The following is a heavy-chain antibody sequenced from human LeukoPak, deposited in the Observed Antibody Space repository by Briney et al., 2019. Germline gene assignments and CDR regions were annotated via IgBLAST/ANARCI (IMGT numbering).Heavy chain of an antibody. CDR3: ARAWDIVVAPFDY. CDR2: ISYDGSNK. Sequence: GGSLRLSCAASGFTFSSYAMHWVRQAPGKGLEWVAVISYDGSNKYYADSVKGRFTISRDNAKNSLYLQMNSLRAEDTAVYYCARAWDIVVAPFDYWGQGALVTVSS. J-gene: IGHJ4*02. CDR1: GFTFSSYA. V-gene: IGHV3-30*04. D-gene: IGHD2-15*01.